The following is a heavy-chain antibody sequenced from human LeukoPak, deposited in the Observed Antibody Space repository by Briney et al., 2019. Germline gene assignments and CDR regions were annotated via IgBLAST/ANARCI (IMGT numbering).Heavy chain of an antibody. CDR3: GRSMDV. V-gene: IGHV3-7*03. CDR2: IKQDGSEI. CDR1: GFTFSSYG. J-gene: IGHJ6*02. Sequence: GRSLRLSCAASGFTFSSYGMHWVRQAPGKGLEWVANIKQDGSEIYYVDSVKGRFTISRDNAKNLLYLQMNSLRAEDTAVYYCGRSMDVWGQGTTVTVSS.